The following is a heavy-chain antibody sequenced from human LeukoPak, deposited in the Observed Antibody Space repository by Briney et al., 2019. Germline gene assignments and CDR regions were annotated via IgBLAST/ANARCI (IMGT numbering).Heavy chain of an antibody. CDR1: GFSVSSNF. V-gene: IGHV3-53*01. CDR2: IYSGGTT. D-gene: IGHD1/OR15-1a*01. J-gene: IGHJ6*03. Sequence: GGSLRLSCAASGFSVSSNFMGWVRQAPGKGLGWVSVIYSGGTTYYADSVKGRFTISRDNSKNTLSLQMNSLRAEDTAVYYCARDGYGNNYMDVWGKGTTVTVSS. CDR3: ARDGYGNNYMDV.